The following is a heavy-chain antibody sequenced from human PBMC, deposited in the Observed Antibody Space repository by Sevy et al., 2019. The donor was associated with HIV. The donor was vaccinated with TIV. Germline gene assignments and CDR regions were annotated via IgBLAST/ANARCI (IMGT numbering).Heavy chain of an antibody. J-gene: IGHJ6*02. V-gene: IGHV3-15*01. CDR2: IKSKTDGGTS. Sequence: GSLRLSCAASGFTFNYAWMSWVRQAPGKGLEWVGRIKSKTDGGTSDYAAHVKGRFTISRDDSENTLYLQMNSLKTEDTAVYYCASVVKNDFWDGHVNYYGLDVWGQGTTVTVSS. CDR3: ASVVKNDFWDGHVNYYGLDV. CDR1: GFTFNYAW. D-gene: IGHD3-3*01.